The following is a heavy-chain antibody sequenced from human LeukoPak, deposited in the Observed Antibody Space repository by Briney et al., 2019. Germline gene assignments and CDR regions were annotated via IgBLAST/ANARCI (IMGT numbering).Heavy chain of an antibody. Sequence: GGSLRLSCAASGFTFSSYWMSWVRQAPGKGLEWVANIKQDGSEKYYVDSVKGRFTISRDNAKNSLYLQMNSLRAEDTAVYYCARATVTNPKYFDYWGQGTLVTVSS. CDR2: IKQDGSEK. CDR1: GFTFSSYW. J-gene: IGHJ4*02. D-gene: IGHD4-17*01. CDR3: ARATVTNPKYFDY. V-gene: IGHV3-7*01.